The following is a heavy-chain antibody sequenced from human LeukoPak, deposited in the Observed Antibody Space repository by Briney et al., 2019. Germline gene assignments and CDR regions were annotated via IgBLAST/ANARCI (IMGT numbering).Heavy chain of an antibody. CDR2: INPNTGGT. CDR3: AKALVSNYSHDAFDM. V-gene: IGHV1-2*02. D-gene: IGHD4-11*01. CDR1: GYTFSGHS. Sequence: GASVKVSCKTSGYTFSGHSIHWVRQAPGQGFEWMGWINPNTGGTNYAQTFQGRVVLTSDTSIDTAYMDLSSLKSDDTAIYYCAKALVSNYSHDAFDMWGQGTMVTVSS. J-gene: IGHJ3*02.